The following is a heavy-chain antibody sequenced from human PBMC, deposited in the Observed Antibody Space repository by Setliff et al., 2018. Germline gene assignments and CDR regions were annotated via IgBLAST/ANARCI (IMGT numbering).Heavy chain of an antibody. CDR1: GFTFSDYY. Sequence: GGSLRLSCAASGFTFSDYYMSWIRQAPGKGLEWVSHISSGGSNIYYADSVKGRFTISRDNAKNSLYLQMHSLRAEDTAVYYCARTYCSDTSCYDYYYYMDVWGKGTTVTVSS. D-gene: IGHD2-2*01. CDR3: ARTYCSDTSCYDYYYYMDV. J-gene: IGHJ6*03. V-gene: IGHV3-11*04. CDR2: ISSGGSNI.